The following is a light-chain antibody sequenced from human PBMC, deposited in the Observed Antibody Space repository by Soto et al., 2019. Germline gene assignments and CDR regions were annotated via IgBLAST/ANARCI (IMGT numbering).Light chain of an antibody. CDR2: DVS. J-gene: IGLJ2*01. CDR3: SSYTSNNTLVL. Sequence: QSVLTQPASVSGSPGQSITISCTGTSSDVGGYDFVSWHQQHPGKAPKLIIYDVSNRPSGVSNRFSGSKSDNTASLTISGLQAEDEADYYCSSYTSNNTLVLFGGGTQLTVL. CDR1: SSDVGGYDF. V-gene: IGLV2-14*03.